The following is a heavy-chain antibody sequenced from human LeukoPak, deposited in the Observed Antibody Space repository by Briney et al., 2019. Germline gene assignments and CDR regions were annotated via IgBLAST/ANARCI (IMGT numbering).Heavy chain of an antibody. D-gene: IGHD3-22*01. Sequence: PGGSLRLSCAASGFTFSSYGMHWVRQAPGKGLEWVAFIRYDGSNKYYADSVKGRFTISRDNSKNSLYLQMNSLRTEDTALYYCAKADTMIAPVRAFDIWGQGTMVTVSS. J-gene: IGHJ3*02. CDR1: GFTFSSYG. V-gene: IGHV3-30*02. CDR2: IRYDGSNK. CDR3: AKADTMIAPVRAFDI.